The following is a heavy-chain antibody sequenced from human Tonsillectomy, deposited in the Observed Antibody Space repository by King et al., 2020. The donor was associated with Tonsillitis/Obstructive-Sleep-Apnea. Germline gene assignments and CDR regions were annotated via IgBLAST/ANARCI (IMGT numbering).Heavy chain of an antibody. J-gene: IGHJ6*03. V-gene: IGHV1-69*04. CDR2: IISILHIA. CDR3: ARDLRETVDQFYYMDV. D-gene: IGHD7-27*01. Sequence: QLVQSGAEVKKPGSSVKVSCKASGGTFSSYAISWVRQAPGQGLEWMGRIISILHIANYAQKFQGRVTITADKSTSTAYMQLSSLRSEDTAVYYCARDLRETVDQFYYMDVWGKGTTVTVSS. CDR1: GGTFSSYA.